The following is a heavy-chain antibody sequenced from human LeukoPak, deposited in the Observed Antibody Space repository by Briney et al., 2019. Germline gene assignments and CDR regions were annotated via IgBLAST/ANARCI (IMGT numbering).Heavy chain of an antibody. CDR1: GYTFTSYG. J-gene: IGHJ6*02. D-gene: IGHD6-19*01. V-gene: IGHV1-18*01. CDR2: ISAYNGNT. Sequence: ASVKVSCKASGYTFTSYGISWVRQAPGQGLEWMGWISAYNGNTNYAQKLQGRVTMTTDTSTSTAYMELRSLRSDDTAVYYCARDLQDRQWQVLSGYYYYGMDVWGQGTTVTVSS. CDR3: ARDLQDRQWQVLSGYYYYGMDV.